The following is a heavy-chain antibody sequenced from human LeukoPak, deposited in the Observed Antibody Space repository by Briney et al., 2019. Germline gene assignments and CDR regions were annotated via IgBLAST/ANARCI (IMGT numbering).Heavy chain of an antibody. D-gene: IGHD6-13*01. CDR2: ISSSSSTI. Sequence: LAGGSLRLSCTASGFTFSSYAMSWVRQAPGKGLDWVSYISSSSSTIYYADSVKGRFTISRDNANNSLYLQMNSLRDEDTAVYYCARARRYRSSWYHDYWGQGSLVTVSS. CDR3: ARARRYRSSWYHDY. CDR1: GFTFSSYA. J-gene: IGHJ4*02. V-gene: IGHV3-48*02.